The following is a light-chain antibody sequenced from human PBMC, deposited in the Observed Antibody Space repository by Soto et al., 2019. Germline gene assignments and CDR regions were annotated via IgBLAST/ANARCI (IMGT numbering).Light chain of an antibody. Sequence: DIQMTQSPSTLSASVGDRVTITCRASQSVSTWLAWYQQKPGKAPKLLIYKASSLESGVPSRFSGSGAVTEFALTISSLQSDDFAAYYCQQYDGDSRTFGQGTKLEIK. V-gene: IGKV1-5*03. J-gene: IGKJ2*01. CDR2: KAS. CDR1: QSVSTW. CDR3: QQYDGDSRT.